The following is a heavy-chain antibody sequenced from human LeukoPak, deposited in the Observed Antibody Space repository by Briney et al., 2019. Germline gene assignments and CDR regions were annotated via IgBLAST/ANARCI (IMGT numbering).Heavy chain of an antibody. CDR1: GFTFSSYG. J-gene: IGHJ6*03. Sequence: GGSLRLSCAASGFTFSSYGMHWVRQAPGKGLEWVPFIRYDGSNKYYADSVKGRFTISRDNSKNTLYLQMNSLRAEDTAVYYCAKDLRRIVGATKGMDVWGKGTTVTVSS. CDR2: IRYDGSNK. D-gene: IGHD1-26*01. CDR3: AKDLRRIVGATKGMDV. V-gene: IGHV3-30*02.